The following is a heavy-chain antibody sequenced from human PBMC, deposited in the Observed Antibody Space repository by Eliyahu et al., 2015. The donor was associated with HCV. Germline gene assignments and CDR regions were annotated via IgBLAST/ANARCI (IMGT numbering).Heavy chain of an antibody. J-gene: IGHJ5*02. V-gene: IGHV4-34*01. Sequence: GLLKPSETLSLSCTVHGGPFSAYSWTWIRQPPGKGLEWVGEITHSGSTNYNPSLKRRVTISMDKSKNQFSLMLNSVTAADTAVYYCAVVPAAVGSFYNWFDPWGQGTLVTVSS. CDR3: AVVPAAVGSFYNWFDP. D-gene: IGHD2-2*01. CDR2: ITHSGST. CDR1: GGPFSAYS.